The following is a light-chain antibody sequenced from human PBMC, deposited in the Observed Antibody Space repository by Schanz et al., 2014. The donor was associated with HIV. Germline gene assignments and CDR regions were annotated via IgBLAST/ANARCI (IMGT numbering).Light chain of an antibody. CDR3: QQYNDWPPIT. Sequence: EIVLTQSPATLSLSPGERATLSCRASQSVSSYLAWYQQKPGQAPRLLIYSASTRVTGVPARFSGSGSGTEFTLTISSLQSEDFAVYYCQQYNDWPPITFGQGTRLE. V-gene: IGKV3-15*01. CDR2: SAS. CDR1: QSVSSY. J-gene: IGKJ5*01.